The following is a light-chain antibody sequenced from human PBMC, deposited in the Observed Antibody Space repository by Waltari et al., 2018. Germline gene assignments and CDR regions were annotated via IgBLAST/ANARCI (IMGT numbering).Light chain of an antibody. CDR3: LQYHSYPWT. J-gene: IGKJ1*01. CDR1: ETVLTW. Sequence: DIQMTQSPSTLSASVGDSVTITCRASETVLTWLAWYQQKPGKAPKLLIYKASSLESGVPSRFSGSASGTEFTLTISSLQPDDSATYYCLQYHSYPWTFGQGTKVEIK. V-gene: IGKV1-5*03. CDR2: KAS.